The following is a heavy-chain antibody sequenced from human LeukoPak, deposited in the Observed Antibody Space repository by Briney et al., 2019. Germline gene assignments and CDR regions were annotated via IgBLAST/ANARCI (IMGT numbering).Heavy chain of an antibody. CDR3: ARSHAPYYDSRKATTQRHGFDI. V-gene: IGHV4-59*08. CDR1: SGSISSYY. CDR2: IYYSEST. J-gene: IGHJ3*02. D-gene: IGHD3-22*01. Sequence: SETLSLTCTVSSGSISSYYWSWIRQPPGKGLEWIGYIYYSESTNYNPSLKSRVTMSVDTSKNQFSLRLSSMTAADTAVYYCARSHAPYYDSRKATTQRHGFDIWGQGTMVTVSS.